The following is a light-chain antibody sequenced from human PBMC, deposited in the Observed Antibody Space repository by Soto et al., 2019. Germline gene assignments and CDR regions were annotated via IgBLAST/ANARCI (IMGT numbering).Light chain of an antibody. CDR2: GAF. Sequence: EIVMTQSPATLSVSLGERATLSCRASQSVSSNLAWYQQKPGQAPRPLIYGAFTRATGIPARFSGRGSGTEFTLTISSLQSEDCAVYYCQQCNDWPHTFGQGTKLEIK. J-gene: IGKJ2*01. CDR1: QSVSSN. CDR3: QQCNDWPHT. V-gene: IGKV3-15*01.